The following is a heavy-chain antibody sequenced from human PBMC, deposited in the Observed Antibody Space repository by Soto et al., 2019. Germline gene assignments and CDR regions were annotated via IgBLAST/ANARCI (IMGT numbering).Heavy chain of an antibody. J-gene: IGHJ6*02. D-gene: IGHD3-10*01. CDR1: GFTFSSYG. V-gene: IGHV3-33*01. CDR3: ARDYYGSGPKSYPDV. Sequence: GGSLRLSCAASGFTFSSYGMHWVRQAPGKGLEWVAVIWYDGSNKYYADSVKGRFTISRDNSKNTLYLQMNSLRAEDTAVYYCARDYYGSGPKSYPDVWGQGTTVTVSS. CDR2: IWYDGSNK.